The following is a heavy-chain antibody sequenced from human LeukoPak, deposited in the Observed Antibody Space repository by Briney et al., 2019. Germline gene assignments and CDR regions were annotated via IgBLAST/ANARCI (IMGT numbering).Heavy chain of an antibody. Sequence: ASVKVSCKASGYTFTSYAMNWVRQAPGQGLEWMGWINTNTGNPTYAQGFTGRFVFSLDTSVSTAYLQISSLKAEDTAVYYCARELILAYCGGDCYPDAFDIWGQGTMVTVSS. CDR3: ARELILAYCGGDCYPDAFDI. D-gene: IGHD2-21*02. CDR2: INTNTGNP. CDR1: GYTFTSYA. J-gene: IGHJ3*02. V-gene: IGHV7-4-1*02.